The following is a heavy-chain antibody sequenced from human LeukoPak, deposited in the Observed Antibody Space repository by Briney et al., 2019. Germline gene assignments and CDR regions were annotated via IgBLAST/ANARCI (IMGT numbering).Heavy chain of an antibody. V-gene: IGHV3-53*01. CDR2: IYSGGST. Sequence: GWSLRLSCAASGFTVSSNYMSWVRQAPGKGLEWVSVIYSGGSTYYADSVKGRFTISRDNSKNTLYLQMNSLRAEDTAVYYCARDTYYYGSAHIRWGQGTLVTVSS. CDR1: GFTVSSNY. D-gene: IGHD3-10*01. J-gene: IGHJ4*02. CDR3: ARDTYYYGSAHIR.